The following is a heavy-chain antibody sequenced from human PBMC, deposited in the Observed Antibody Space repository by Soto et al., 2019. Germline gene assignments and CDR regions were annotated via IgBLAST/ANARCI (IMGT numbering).Heavy chain of an antibody. CDR1: GYTFTSYG. J-gene: IGHJ4*02. CDR2: ISAYNGNT. CDR3: ASNVVVPAAWYYFDY. Sequence: QVQLVQSGAEVKKPGASVKVSCTASGYTFTSYGISWVRQAPGQGLEWMGWISAYNGNTNYAQKLQGRVTMTKDTSTSTDYMELRSLRSDDTAVYYCASNVVVPAAWYYFDYWGQGTLVTVSS. V-gene: IGHV1-18*01. D-gene: IGHD2-2*01.